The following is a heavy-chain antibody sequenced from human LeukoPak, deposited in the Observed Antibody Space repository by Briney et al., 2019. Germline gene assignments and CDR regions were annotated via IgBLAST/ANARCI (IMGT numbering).Heavy chain of an antibody. J-gene: IGHJ4*02. Sequence: GGSLRLSCAASGFTFSDYYMSWIRQAPGKGLEWVSYISSSSGYTNYADSVKGRFTISRDNAKNSLYLQMDSLRAEDTAVYYCATDTSGSYLDYWGQGILVTVSS. CDR3: ATDTSGSYLDY. CDR2: ISSSSGYT. CDR1: GFTFSDYY. V-gene: IGHV3-11*06. D-gene: IGHD1-26*01.